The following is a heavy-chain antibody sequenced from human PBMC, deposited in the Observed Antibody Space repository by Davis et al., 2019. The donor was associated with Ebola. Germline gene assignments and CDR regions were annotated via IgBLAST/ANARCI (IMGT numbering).Heavy chain of an antibody. D-gene: IGHD3-16*01. Sequence: MPSETLSLTCAVYGGSISNYYWTWIRQSPGKGLEWIGNVYYSGNTHYNPSLKSRATISVDTSENHFSLRLRSVTTADTAVYYCARDHGAGNLDVWGQGTTVTVSS. CDR2: VYYSGNT. V-gene: IGHV4-59*12. CDR3: ARDHGAGNLDV. CDR1: GGSISNYY. J-gene: IGHJ6*02.